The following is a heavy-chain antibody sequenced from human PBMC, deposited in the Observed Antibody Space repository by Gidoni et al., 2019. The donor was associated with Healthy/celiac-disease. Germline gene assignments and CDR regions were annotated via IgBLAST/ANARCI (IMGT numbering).Heavy chain of an antibody. CDR2: INHSGST. Sequence: QVQLQQWGAGLLKPSETLSLTCAVYGGSFSGYYWSWIRQPPGKGLEWIGEINHSGSTNYNPSLKSRVTISVDTSKNQFSLKLSSVTAADTAVYYCARWRSYSSGLDPWGQGTLVTVSS. CDR3: ARWRSYSSGLDP. V-gene: IGHV4-34*01. CDR1: GGSFSGYY. D-gene: IGHD6-19*01. J-gene: IGHJ5*02.